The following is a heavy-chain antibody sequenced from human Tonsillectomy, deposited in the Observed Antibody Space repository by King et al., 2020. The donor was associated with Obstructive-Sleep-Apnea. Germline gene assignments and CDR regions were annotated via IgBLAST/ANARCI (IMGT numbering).Heavy chain of an antibody. Sequence: VQLQQWGAGLLKPSETLSLTCAFYGGSFRGYYWSWIRQPPGRGLEWIGEINHSGITNYNPSLKCLVTISVETAKNQFSLKLSAVTSADTAVNYCARGDTYYYERGVYYRTDAFDIWGQGTLVTVSS. CDR1: GGSFRGYY. CDR2: INHSGIT. D-gene: IGHD3-22*01. J-gene: IGHJ3*02. CDR3: ARGDTYYYERGVYYRTDAFDI. V-gene: IGHV4-34*01.